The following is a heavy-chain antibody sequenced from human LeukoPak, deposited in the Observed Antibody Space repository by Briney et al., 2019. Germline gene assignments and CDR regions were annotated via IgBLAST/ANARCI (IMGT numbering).Heavy chain of an antibody. CDR2: ISAYNGNT. CDR1: GYTFTSYG. Sequence: APVKVSCKASGYTFTSYGISWVRQAPGQGLEWMGWISAYNGNTNYAQKLQGRVTMTTDTSTSTAYMELRSLRSDDTAVYYCARGSIVVVVAALDYWGQGTLVTVSS. V-gene: IGHV1-18*01. D-gene: IGHD2-15*01. CDR3: ARGSIVVVVAALDY. J-gene: IGHJ4*02.